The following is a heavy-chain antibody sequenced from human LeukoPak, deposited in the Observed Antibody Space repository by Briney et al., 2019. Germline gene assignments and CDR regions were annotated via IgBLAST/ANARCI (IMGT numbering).Heavy chain of an antibody. D-gene: IGHD6-25*01. CDR2: MNPNSGNT. Sequence: WMNPNSGNTGYAQKFQGRVTMTRNTSISTAYMELSSLRSEDTAVYYCARAPHSGWVRWFDPWGQGTLVTVSS. CDR3: ARAPHSGWVRWFDP. V-gene: IGHV1-8*01. J-gene: IGHJ5*02.